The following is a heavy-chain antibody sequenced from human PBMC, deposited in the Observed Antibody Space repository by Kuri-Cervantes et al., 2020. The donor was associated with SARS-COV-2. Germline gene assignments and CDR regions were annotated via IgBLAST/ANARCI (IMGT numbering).Heavy chain of an antibody. D-gene: IGHD6-25*01. CDR2: INHSGST. Sequence: SETLSLTCAVYGGSFSGYYWSWIRQPPGKGLEWIGEINHSGSTNYNPSLKSRVTISVDTSKNQFSLKLSSVTAADTAVYYCARISQRLDAAPFDYWGQGTLVTVSS. CDR3: ARISQRLDAAPFDY. CDR1: GGSFSGYY. V-gene: IGHV4-34*01. J-gene: IGHJ4*02.